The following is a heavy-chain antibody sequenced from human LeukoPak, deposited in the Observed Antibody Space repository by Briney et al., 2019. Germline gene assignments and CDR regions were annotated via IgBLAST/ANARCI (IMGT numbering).Heavy chain of an antibody. CDR2: INPSGGST. Sequence: GASVKVSCKASGYTFTSYYMHWVRQAPGHGLEWMGIINPSGGSTSYAQKFHGRVTMTRDTSTSTVYMELSSLRSEDTAVYYCARDSWVDVYCSSTSCYFNWFDPWGQGTLVTVSS. V-gene: IGHV1-46*01. J-gene: IGHJ5*02. D-gene: IGHD2-2*01. CDR1: GYTFTSYY. CDR3: ARDSWVDVYCSSTSCYFNWFDP.